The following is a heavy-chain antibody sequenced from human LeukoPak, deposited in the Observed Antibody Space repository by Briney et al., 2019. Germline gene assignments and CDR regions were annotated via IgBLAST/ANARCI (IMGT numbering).Heavy chain of an antibody. CDR3: ASLDGGYSGYTNWFDP. V-gene: IGHV5-10-1*01. J-gene: IGHJ5*02. CDR1: GYSFTSYW. Sequence: GESLKISCKGSGYSFTSYWISWVRQMPGKGLEWMGRIDPSDSYTNYSPSFQGHVTISADKSISTAYLQWSSLKASDTAMYYCASLDGGYSGYTNWFDPWGQGTLVTVSP. CDR2: IDPSDSYT. D-gene: IGHD5-12*01.